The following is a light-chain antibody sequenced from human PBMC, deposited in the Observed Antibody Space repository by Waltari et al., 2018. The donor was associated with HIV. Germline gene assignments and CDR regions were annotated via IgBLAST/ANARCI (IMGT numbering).Light chain of an antibody. CDR2: DDR. CDR3: QVWHSASDHVV. V-gene: IGLV3-21*02. CDR1: NIGGEG. Sequence: YVLTQPPSVSVAPGQTARITCGGDNIGGEGVLWFQQRPGQAPVLVVYDDRDRPSGIPERFSGSNSGHTATLTITRVEVGDEADYYCQVWHSASDHVVFGGGTKLTVL. J-gene: IGLJ2*01.